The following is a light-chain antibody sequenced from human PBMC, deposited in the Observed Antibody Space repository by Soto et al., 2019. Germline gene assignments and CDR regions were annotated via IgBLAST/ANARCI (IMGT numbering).Light chain of an antibody. V-gene: IGLV4-69*01. J-gene: IGLJ3*02. Sequence: QLVLTQSPSASASLGDSVKLTCTLSSGHSTYAIAWHQQQPEKGPRYLMKLNSDGSHSKGDGIPDRFSGSSSGAERYLTISSLQSEDEADYYCQTWGTGTWVFGGGTKLT. CDR3: QTWGTGTWV. CDR2: LNSDGSH. CDR1: SGHSTYA.